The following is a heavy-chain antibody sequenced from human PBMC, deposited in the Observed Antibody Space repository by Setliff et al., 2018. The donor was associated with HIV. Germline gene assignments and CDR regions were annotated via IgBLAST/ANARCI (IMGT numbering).Heavy chain of an antibody. CDR2: IYPGDSDT. CDR1: GYRFTSYW. Sequence: PGESLKISCKGSGYRFTSYWIGWVRQMPGKGLEWMGIIYPGDSDTRYSPSFQGQVTISADKSINTAYLQWSSLKASDTAMYYCARLDYDILTGPLDYWGQGTLVTVSS. D-gene: IGHD3-9*01. V-gene: IGHV5-51*01. CDR3: ARLDYDILTGPLDY. J-gene: IGHJ4*02.